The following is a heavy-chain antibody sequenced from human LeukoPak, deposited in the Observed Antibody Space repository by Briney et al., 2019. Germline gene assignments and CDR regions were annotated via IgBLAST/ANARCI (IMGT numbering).Heavy chain of an antibody. CDR3: ARRVRRGVSHPPHYYYYYAMDV. J-gene: IGHJ6*04. CDR1: GGTFSSYA. Sequence: ASVTVSCKSSGGTFSSYAISWVRQAPGQGLEWMGGIIPMFRTANYAQKFQGRVTITADESTSTAYMELSSLRSEDTAVYYCARRVRRGVSHPPHYYYYYAMDVWGKGTTITVSA. D-gene: IGHD3-10*01. V-gene: IGHV1-69*01. CDR2: IIPMFRTA.